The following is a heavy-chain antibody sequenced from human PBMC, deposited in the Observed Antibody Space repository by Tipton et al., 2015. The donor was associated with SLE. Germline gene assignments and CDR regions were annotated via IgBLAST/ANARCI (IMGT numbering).Heavy chain of an antibody. D-gene: IGHD5-24*01. CDR3: AREGRGTPHY. Sequence: SLRLSCAASGFTVSSNYMNWVRQAPGKGLEWVSYISSSGSTIYYADSVKGRFTISRDNAKNSLYLQMNSLRAEDTALYHCAREGRGTPHYWGQGTLVTVSS. J-gene: IGHJ4*02. CDR2: ISSSGSTI. CDR1: GFTVSSNY. V-gene: IGHV3-48*03.